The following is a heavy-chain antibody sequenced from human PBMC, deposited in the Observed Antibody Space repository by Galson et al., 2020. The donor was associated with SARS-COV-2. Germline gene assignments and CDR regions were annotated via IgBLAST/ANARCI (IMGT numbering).Heavy chain of an antibody. CDR1: GFTFSSYA. Sequence: GGSLRLSCSASGFTFSSYAMHWVRQAPGKGLEYVSAISSNGGSTYYADSVKGRFTISRDNSKNTLYLQMSSLRAEDTAVYYCVKGSYDTSYYFDYWGQGTLVTVSS. CDR2: ISSNGGST. J-gene: IGHJ4*02. V-gene: IGHV3-64D*06. CDR3: VKGSYDTSYYFDY. D-gene: IGHD3-9*01.